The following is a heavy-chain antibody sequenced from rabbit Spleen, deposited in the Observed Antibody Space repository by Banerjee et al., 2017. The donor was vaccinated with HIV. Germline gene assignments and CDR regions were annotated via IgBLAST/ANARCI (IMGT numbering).Heavy chain of an antibody. D-gene: IGHD8-1*01. CDR2: IYTGNGHP. CDR3: ARDAGSYDYIDGYFNL. CDR1: GFSFSSSYD. J-gene: IGHJ4*01. Sequence: QQLVESGGGLVKPGASLTLICTASGFSFSSSYDMCWVRLAPGKGLEWIGCIYTGNGHPHYASWAKGRFTVSKTSSTTVTLQMTSLTAADTATYFCARDAGSYDYIDGYFNLWGQGTLVTVS. V-gene: IGHV1S40*01.